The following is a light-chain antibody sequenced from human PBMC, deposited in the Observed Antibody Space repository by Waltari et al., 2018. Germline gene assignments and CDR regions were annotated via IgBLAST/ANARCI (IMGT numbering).Light chain of an antibody. J-gene: IGKJ1*01. CDR3: QQYYTTPPT. CDR2: WAS. CDR1: QTVLYSSNNKNF. V-gene: IGKV4-1*01. Sequence: DIVMTQSPDSLAVSLGERATINCKSSQTVLYSSNNKNFFAWYQQKPGQPPKLFISWASTRESGVPDRFSGSGSGTDFTLTISSLQAEDVAVYYCQQYYTTPPTFGQGTKVEIK.